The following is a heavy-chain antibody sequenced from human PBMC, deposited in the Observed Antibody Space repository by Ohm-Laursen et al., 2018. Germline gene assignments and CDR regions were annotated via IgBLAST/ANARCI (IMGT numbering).Heavy chain of an antibody. V-gene: IGHV3-43D*04. CDR1: GFTFDDYA. CDR2: ISWDGRGT. CDR3: AKGDSGTYRLNFDY. Sequence: FLRLSCTAFGFTFDDYAMHWVRQAPGKGLEWVSLISWDGRGTYYADSVKGRFSISRDNSKNSLFLQMNSLRAEDTALYYCAKGDSGTYRLNFDYWGQGTLVTVSS. D-gene: IGHD1-26*01. J-gene: IGHJ4*02.